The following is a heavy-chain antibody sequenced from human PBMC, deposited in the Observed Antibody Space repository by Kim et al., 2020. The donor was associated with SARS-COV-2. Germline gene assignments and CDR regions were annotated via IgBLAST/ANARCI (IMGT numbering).Heavy chain of an antibody. CDR1: GGSISSGDYY. J-gene: IGHJ4*02. CDR3: ARVSSIVATIYYFDY. D-gene: IGHD5-12*01. V-gene: IGHV4-30-4*01. Sequence: SETLSLTCTVSGGSISSGDYYWSWIRQPPGKGLEWIGYIYYSGSTYYNPSLKSRVTISVDTSKNQFSLKLSSVTAADTAVYYCARVSSIVATIYYFDYWGQGTLVTVSS. CDR2: IYYSGST.